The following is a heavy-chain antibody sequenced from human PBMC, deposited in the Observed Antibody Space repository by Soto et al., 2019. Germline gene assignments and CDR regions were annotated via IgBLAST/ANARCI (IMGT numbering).Heavy chain of an antibody. CDR2: ISGCGSRT. J-gene: IGHJ4*02. CDR3: AKFGGWIHIITFGGVEPSRRIDFDY. V-gene: IGHV3-23*01. CDR1: GFIFSCYT. D-gene: IGHD3-16*01. Sequence: GGALRLSCASSGFIFSCYTMRLGRQAPEKGVEWVSAISGCGSRTYYANSVKRRFTIASDNTKNTQYLQLNSLRAEDTAVYYGAKFGGWIHIITFGGVEPSRRIDFDYWGQGTLVTVSS.